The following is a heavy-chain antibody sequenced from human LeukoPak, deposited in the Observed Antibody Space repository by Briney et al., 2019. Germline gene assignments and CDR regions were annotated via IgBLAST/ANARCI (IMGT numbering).Heavy chain of an antibody. V-gene: IGHV3-53*01. J-gene: IGHJ4*02. CDR1: GFTVSSNY. CDR2: IYSGGST. D-gene: IGHD6-19*01. Sequence: GGSLRLSCAASGFTVSSNYMSWVRQAPGKGLEWVSVIYSGGSTYYADAVKGRFTISRDNSKNTLYLQMNSLRAEDTAVYYCARRSGIAVAGAFDYWGQGTLVTVSS. CDR3: ARRSGIAVAGAFDY.